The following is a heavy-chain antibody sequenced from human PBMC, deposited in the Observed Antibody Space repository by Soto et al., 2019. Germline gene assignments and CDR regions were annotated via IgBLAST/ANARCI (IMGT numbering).Heavy chain of an antibody. Sequence: EVQLLESGGGLVQPGGSLRLSCGVSGFTFNDFEMNWVRQAPGKGLEWLAYIDGSGTTKKYADSVRGRFTISRDNPNNSLFLQMSRLSVTDTAIYYCARGFGRINYWGHGTLVSVSP. CDR3: ARGFGRINY. CDR2: IDGSGTTK. J-gene: IGHJ4*01. CDR1: GFTFNDFE. V-gene: IGHV3-48*03. D-gene: IGHD3-10*01.